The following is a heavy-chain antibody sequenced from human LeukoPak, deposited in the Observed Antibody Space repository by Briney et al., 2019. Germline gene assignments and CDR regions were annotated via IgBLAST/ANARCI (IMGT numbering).Heavy chain of an antibody. CDR1: GYTFTSYD. CDR3: ARATGSGDYVYPSYSYCYMDV. Sequence: ASVNVSCKASGYTFTSYDINWVRQATGQGLGWMGWMNPNSGNTGYAQKFQGRVTMTRNTSISTAYMELSRLRSDDTAVCYCARATGSGDYVYPSYSYCYMDVWGKGTTVTVSS. D-gene: IGHD4-17*01. V-gene: IGHV1-8*01. J-gene: IGHJ6*03. CDR2: MNPNSGNT.